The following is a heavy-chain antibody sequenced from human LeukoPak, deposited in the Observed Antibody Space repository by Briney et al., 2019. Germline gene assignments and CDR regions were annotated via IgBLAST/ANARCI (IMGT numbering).Heavy chain of an antibody. CDR2: ISGSDGGT. CDR1: GFTFSNYA. Sequence: TGGSLRLSCAASGFTFSNYAMSWVRQAPGKGLEWVSAISGSDGGTNYADSVKGRFTISRDNAKNSLYLQMNSLRAEDTAVYYCARDSYSSGWSTQELDYWGQGTLVTVSS. D-gene: IGHD6-19*01. CDR3: ARDSYSSGWSTQELDY. V-gene: IGHV3-23*01. J-gene: IGHJ4*02.